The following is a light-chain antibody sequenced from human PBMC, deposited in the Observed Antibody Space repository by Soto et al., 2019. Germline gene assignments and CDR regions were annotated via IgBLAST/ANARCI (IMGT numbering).Light chain of an antibody. CDR3: GAWDTSLNGGL. CDR2: ENN. J-gene: IGLJ2*01. V-gene: IGLV1-51*02. Sequence: QSVLTQPPSVSAAPGQDVTISCSGSTSNIGLNDVAWYQQLPGTAPKLLLYENNKRPSGIPDRFYGSKSGTSATLGITGLQTGDEADYYCGAWDTSLNGGLFGGGTKLTVL. CDR1: TSNIGLND.